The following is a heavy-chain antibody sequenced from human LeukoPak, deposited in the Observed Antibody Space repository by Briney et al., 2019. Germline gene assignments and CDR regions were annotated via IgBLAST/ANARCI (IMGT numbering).Heavy chain of an antibody. D-gene: IGHD3-22*01. CDR3: ARDLAVLGYFHFDY. CDR2: IYYSGST. Sequence: SETLSLTCTVSGGSISSYFWGWIRQPPGKGLEWIGSIYYSGSTYYNPSLKSRVTLSVDTSKNQFSLKLSSVTAADTAVYYCARDLAVLGYFHFDYWGQGTLVTVSS. J-gene: IGHJ4*02. V-gene: IGHV4-39*07. CDR1: GGSISSYF.